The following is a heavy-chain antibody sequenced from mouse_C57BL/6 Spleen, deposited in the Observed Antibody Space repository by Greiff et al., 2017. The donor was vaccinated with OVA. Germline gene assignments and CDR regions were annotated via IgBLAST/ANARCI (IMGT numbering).Heavy chain of an antibody. J-gene: IGHJ2*01. CDR1: GYTFTSYW. CDR2: IDPSDSET. Sequence: QVQLQQPGAELVRPGSSVKLSCKASGYTFTSYWMHWVKQRPIQGLEWIGNIDPSDSETHYNQKFKDKATLTVDKSSSTAYMQLSSLTSEDSAVYYCARDGSSYVDYWGQGTTRTVSS. V-gene: IGHV1-52*01. CDR3: ARDGSSYVDY. D-gene: IGHD1-1*01.